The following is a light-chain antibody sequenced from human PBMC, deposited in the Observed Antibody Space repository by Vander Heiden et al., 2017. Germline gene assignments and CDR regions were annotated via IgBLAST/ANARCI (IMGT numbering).Light chain of an antibody. CDR2: AAS. CDR3: QQCFTTPWT. Sequence: DIQMTQSPSPLSASVGDRVTITCRASQSIINSLNWYQQKPGKAPNLLIYAASSLQSGVPSRFSGSGSGTEFTLTISRLQTEDFATYYCQQCFTTPWTFGPGTKVEI. J-gene: IGKJ1*01. V-gene: IGKV1-39*01. CDR1: QSIINS.